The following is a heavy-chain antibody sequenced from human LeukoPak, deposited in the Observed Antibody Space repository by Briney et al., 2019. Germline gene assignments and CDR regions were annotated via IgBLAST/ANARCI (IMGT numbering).Heavy chain of an antibody. CDR1: GFTFSSYA. Sequence: GGSLRLSCAASGFTFSSYAMSWVRQAPGKGLEWVSAISGSGGSTYYADSVKGRFTISRDNSKNTLYLQMISLRAEDTAVYYCAKAPPYCSGGSCPYNWFDPWGQGTLVTVSS. J-gene: IGHJ5*02. D-gene: IGHD2-15*01. CDR3: AKAPPYCSGGSCPYNWFDP. V-gene: IGHV3-23*01. CDR2: ISGSGGST.